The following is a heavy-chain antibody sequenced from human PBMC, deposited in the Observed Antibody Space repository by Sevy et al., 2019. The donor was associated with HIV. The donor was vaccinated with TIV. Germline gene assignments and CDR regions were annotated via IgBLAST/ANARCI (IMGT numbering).Heavy chain of an antibody. Sequence: KQSQTLSLTCTVSGSSISGFSWSWIRQPPGKGLEWIGYFYNSGRTNYNPSLKSRVTISVDTSKNQFSLKLNSVTAADTAVYYCARAHTSGWFHYWGQGTLVTVSS. CDR1: GSSISGFS. V-gene: IGHV4-59*08. CDR2: FYNSGRT. J-gene: IGHJ4*02. CDR3: ARAHTSGWFHY. D-gene: IGHD6-19*01.